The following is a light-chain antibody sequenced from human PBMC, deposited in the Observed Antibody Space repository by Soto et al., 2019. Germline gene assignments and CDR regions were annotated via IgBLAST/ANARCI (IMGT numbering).Light chain of an antibody. V-gene: IGKV3-20*01. CDR1: QSVSSSY. Sequence: EIVLTQSPGTLSLSPGERATLSCRASQSVSSSYLAWYQQKPGQAPRLLIYGASSRATGIPDRFSGSGSGTDFTLTISNVQSEDFAVYYCQQYNNSPPRTFGQGTKVEVK. CDR3: QQYNNSPPRT. CDR2: GAS. J-gene: IGKJ1*01.